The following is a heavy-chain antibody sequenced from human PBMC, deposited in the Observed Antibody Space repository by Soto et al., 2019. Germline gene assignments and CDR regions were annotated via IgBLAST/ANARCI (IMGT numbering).Heavy chain of an antibody. CDR1: GFTFSNAW. J-gene: IGHJ4*02. V-gene: IGHV3-15*01. Sequence: EVQLVESGGDLVKPGGSLRVSCAASGFTFSNAWMSWFRQAPGKGLEWVGRIKSKTDGGTTDYAAPVKGRFTISRDDSRKTLYLEMISLKAEDAAVYYCTTDGPINRNWGQGTLVTVSS. CDR2: IKSKTDGGTT. CDR3: TTDGPINRN.